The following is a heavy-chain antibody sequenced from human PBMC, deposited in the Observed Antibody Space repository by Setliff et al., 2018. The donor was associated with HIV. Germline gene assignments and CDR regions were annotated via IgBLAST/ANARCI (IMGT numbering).Heavy chain of an antibody. Sequence: HPGGSLRLSCAASGFTFSNYAMSWVRQAPGKGLEWVSTISGSGGGTYYADSAKGRFTISRDNSKNTLFLQMNSPRAEDTAVYYCAKLGGVTTVTHNYYFDYWGQGTLVTVSS. CDR1: GFTFSNYA. CDR2: ISGSGGGT. J-gene: IGHJ4*02. V-gene: IGHV3-23*01. D-gene: IGHD4-17*01. CDR3: AKLGGVTTVTHNYYFDY.